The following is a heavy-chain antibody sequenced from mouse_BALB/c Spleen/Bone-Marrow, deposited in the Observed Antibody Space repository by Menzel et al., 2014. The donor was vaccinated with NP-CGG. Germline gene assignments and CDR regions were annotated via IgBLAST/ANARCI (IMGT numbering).Heavy chain of an antibody. Sequence: EVQLVESGAELVKPGASVKLSCTASGFNIKDTYMHWVKQRPEQGLEWIGRIDPANGNTKYDPKFQDKATITADTSSNTAYLQLSSLTSEDTSVNYWARREFITSIWYVDVWGSGTTGT. D-gene: IGHD1-2*01. CDR2: IDPANGNT. V-gene: IGHV14-3*02. CDR1: GFNIKDTY. CDR3: ARREFITSIWYVDV. J-gene: IGHJ1*01.